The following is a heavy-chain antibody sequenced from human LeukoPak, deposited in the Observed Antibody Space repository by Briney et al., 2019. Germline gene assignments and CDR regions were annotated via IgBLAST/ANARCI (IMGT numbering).Heavy chain of an antibody. V-gene: IGHV4-61*02. CDR1: GGSISSGSYY. CDR3: AREQGGSDN. J-gene: IGHJ4*02. CDR2: IYTSGST. Sequence: PSQTLSLTCTVSGGSISSGSYYWSWIRQPAGKGLEWIGRIYTSGSTNYNPSLKSRVTISVDTSKNQFSLKLSSVTAADTAVYYCAREQGGSDNWGQGILVTVSS. D-gene: IGHD1-26*01.